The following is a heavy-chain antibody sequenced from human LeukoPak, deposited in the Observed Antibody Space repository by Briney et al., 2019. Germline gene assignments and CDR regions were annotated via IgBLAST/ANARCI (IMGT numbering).Heavy chain of an antibody. J-gene: IGHJ3*02. CDR3: AKGHNWGWGGAFDI. Sequence: GGSLRLSCAASGFTFSSYSMNWVRQAPGKGLEWVAVISYDGSNKYYADSVKGRFTISRDNSKNTLYLQMNSLRAEDTAVYYCAKGHNWGWGGAFDIWGQGTMVTVSS. CDR1: GFTFSSYS. CDR2: ISYDGSNK. V-gene: IGHV3-30*18. D-gene: IGHD7-27*01.